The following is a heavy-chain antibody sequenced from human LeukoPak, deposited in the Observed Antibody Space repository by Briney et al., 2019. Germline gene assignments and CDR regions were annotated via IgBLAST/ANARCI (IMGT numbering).Heavy chain of an antibody. CDR1: GFTFSSYA. CDR3: AKDLNPIKVTTTFGYYFDY. D-gene: IGHD4-17*01. CDR2: ISGSGGST. J-gene: IGHJ4*02. V-gene: IGHV3-23*01. Sequence: PGGSLRLSCAASGFTFSSYAMSWVRQAPGKGLEWVSAISGSGGSTYYADSVKGRFTISRDNSKNTLYLQMNSLRAEDTAVYYRAKDLNPIKVTTTFGYYFDYWGQGTLVTVSS.